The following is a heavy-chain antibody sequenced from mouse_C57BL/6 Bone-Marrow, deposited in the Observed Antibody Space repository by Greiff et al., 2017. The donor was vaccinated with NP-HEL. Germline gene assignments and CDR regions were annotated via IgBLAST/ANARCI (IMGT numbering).Heavy chain of an antibody. CDR1: GFTFSSYG. V-gene: IGHV5-6*02. CDR3: ARHGTCYAMDY. Sequence: DVKLVESGGDLVKPGGSLKLSCAASGFTFSSYGMSWVRQTPDKRLEWVATISSGGSYTYYPDSVKGRFTISRDNAKNTLYLQMSSLKSEDTAMYYYARHGTCYAMDYWGQGTSVTVSS. CDR2: ISSGGSYT. J-gene: IGHJ4*01. D-gene: IGHD4-1*01.